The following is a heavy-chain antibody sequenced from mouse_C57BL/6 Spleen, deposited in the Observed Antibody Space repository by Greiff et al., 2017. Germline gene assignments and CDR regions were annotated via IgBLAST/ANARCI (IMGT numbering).Heavy chain of an antibody. V-gene: IGHV1-52*01. CDR2: IDPSDSET. CDR1: GYTFTSYW. J-gene: IGHJ1*03. D-gene: IGHD1-1*01. Sequence: QVQLQQPGAELVRPGSSVKLSCKASGYTFTSYWMHWVKQRPIQGLEWIGNIDPSDSETHYNQKFKDKATLTVDKSSSTAYMQLSSLTSEDSAVYYCARRGNYGSSPPCPFDVWGTGTTVTVSS. CDR3: ARRGNYGSSPPCPFDV.